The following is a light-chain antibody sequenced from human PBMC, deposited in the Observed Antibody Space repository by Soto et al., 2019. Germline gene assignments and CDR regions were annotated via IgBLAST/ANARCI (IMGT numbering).Light chain of an antibody. CDR1: RSDVGAYNS. CDR3: SSYGGTNSDVA. J-gene: IGLJ2*01. CDR2: EVN. Sequence: QSALTQPPSASGSRGQSVTISCTGTRSDVGAYNSVSWYQQHPGKAPKLLIYEVNKRPSGVPDRFSGSKSVNTASLIVSGLQAEYGAVYHCSSYGGTNSDVAFGGGTQLTVL. V-gene: IGLV2-8*01.